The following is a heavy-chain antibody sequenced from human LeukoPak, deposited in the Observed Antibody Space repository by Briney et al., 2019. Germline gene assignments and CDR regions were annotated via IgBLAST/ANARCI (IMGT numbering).Heavy chain of an antibody. CDR2: INWNGGST. CDR1: GFTFDDYG. D-gene: IGHD3-16*01. J-gene: IGHJ4*02. Sequence: GGSLRLSCAASGFTFDDYGMSWVRQAPGKGLEWVSSINWNGGSTGYADSVKGRFTISRDNAKNSLYLQMNSLRAEDTALYYCARRQFRGAFDYWGQGTLVTVSS. CDR3: ARRQFRGAFDY. V-gene: IGHV3-20*04.